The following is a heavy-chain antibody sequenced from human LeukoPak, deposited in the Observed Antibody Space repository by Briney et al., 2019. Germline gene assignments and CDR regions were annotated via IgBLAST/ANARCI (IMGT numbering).Heavy chain of an antibody. V-gene: IGHV4-34*01. CDR2: INHSGST. CDR1: GGSFSGYY. Sequence: AETLSLTCAVYGGSFSGYYWSWVRQPPGKGLEWVGEINHSGSTNYNPSVKSRVTISVDTSKNQFSLQLSSVTAADTAVYYCARGQTGYYDYVWGSYRYYFDYWGQGTLVTVSS. CDR3: ARGQTGYYDYVWGSYRYYFDY. J-gene: IGHJ4*02. D-gene: IGHD3-16*02.